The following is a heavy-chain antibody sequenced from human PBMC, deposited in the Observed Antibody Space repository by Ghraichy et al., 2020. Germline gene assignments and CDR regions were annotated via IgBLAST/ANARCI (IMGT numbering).Heavy chain of an antibody. J-gene: IGHJ4*02. CDR3: ARRSWGYYDY. Sequence: GESLNISCAASGFSFSDNYMGWIRQAPGKGLEWVSYIRSASTAMYYADSVKGRFTISRDDARNSLYLQMNSLRAEDTAVYYCARRSWGYYDYWGRGTLVTVSS. V-gene: IGHV3-11*01. D-gene: IGHD3-22*01. CDR2: IRSASTAM. CDR1: GFSFSDNY.